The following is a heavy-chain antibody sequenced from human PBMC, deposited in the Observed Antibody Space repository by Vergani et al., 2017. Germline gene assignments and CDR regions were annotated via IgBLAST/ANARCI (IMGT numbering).Heavy chain of an antibody. CDR2: IIPIFGTA. J-gene: IGHJ6*03. CDR1: GGTFSSYA. V-gene: IGHV1-69*01. Sequence: QVQLVQSGAEVKKPGSSVKVSCKASGGTFSSYAISWVRQAPGQGLEWMGGIIPIFGTANYAQKFQGRVTITADESTSTAYMELSSLRSEDTAVYYCARVRAGEGGSFTYYYYYYYMDVWGKGTTVTVSS. D-gene: IGHD2-15*01. CDR3: ARVRAGEGGSFTYYYYYYYMDV.